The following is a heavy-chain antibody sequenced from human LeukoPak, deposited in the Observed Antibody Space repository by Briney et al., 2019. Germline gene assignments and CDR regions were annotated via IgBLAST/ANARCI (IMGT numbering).Heavy chain of an antibody. CDR1: GFTFSSYW. V-gene: IGHV3-7*01. CDR3: ARLIVGAIDY. J-gene: IGHJ4*02. Sequence: GSLRLSCAASGFTFSSYWMSWVRQAPGKGLEWVANIKQDGSEKYYVDSVEGRFTISRDNAKNPLYLEMNSLRAEDTAVYYCARLIVGAIDYWGQGTLVTVSS. CDR2: IKQDGSEK. D-gene: IGHD1-26*01.